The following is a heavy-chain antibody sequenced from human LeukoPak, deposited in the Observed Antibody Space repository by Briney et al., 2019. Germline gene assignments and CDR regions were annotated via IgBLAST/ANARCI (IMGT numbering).Heavy chain of an antibody. D-gene: IGHD6-19*01. CDR2: IYTSGST. J-gene: IGHJ5*02. V-gene: IGHV4-4*07. CDR1: GGPINCYY. Sequence: SETLSLTCTVSGGPINCYYWSWIRQPAGKGLEWIGRIYTSGSTNYNPSLKSRVTMSVDTSKNQFSLKLSSVTAAETAVNDCARGPASSGWYVVWFDPWGQGTLVTVSS. CDR3: ARGPASSGWYVVWFDP.